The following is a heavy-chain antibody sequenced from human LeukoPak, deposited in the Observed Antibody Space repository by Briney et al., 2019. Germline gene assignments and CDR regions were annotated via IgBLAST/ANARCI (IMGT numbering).Heavy chain of an antibody. D-gene: IGHD5-18*01. CDR3: AREGRGYSYGQVESWFDP. Sequence: ASVKVSFKASGGTFSSYAISWVGQAPGQGLEWMGRIIPIFGTANYAQKFQGRVTITTDESTSTAYMELSSLRSEDTAVYYCAREGRGYSYGQVESWFDPWGQGTLVTVSS. CDR1: GGTFSSYA. CDR2: IIPIFGTA. J-gene: IGHJ5*02. V-gene: IGHV1-69*05.